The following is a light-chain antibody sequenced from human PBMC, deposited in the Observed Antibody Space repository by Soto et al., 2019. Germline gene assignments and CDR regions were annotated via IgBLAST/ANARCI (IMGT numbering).Light chain of an antibody. Sequence: QSVVTQTPSASGTPGQRVTISCSGSSPNIGTNAVNWCQQLPGTAPRLLIYSNDQRPPGVPDRFSGSKSGTSASLAISGLQSEDEADYFCAVWDDSLNGWVFGGGTKLPVL. J-gene: IGLJ3*02. V-gene: IGLV1-44*01. CDR3: AVWDDSLNGWV. CDR2: SND. CDR1: SPNIGTNA.